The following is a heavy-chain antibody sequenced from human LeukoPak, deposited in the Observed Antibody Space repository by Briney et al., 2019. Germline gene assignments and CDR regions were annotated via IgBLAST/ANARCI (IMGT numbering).Heavy chain of an antibody. CDR2: INQDGSEK. CDR3: ARDNVKKDDY. D-gene: IGHD2-8*01. J-gene: IGHJ4*02. Sequence: GGSLRLSCAASGFSLSTYWMTWVRQAPGKGLEWVASINQDGSEKHYVDSVKGRFTISRDNAKNSSYLQMNSLRAEDTAVYYCARDNVKKDDYWGQGTLVTVSS. V-gene: IGHV3-7*01. CDR1: GFSLSTYW.